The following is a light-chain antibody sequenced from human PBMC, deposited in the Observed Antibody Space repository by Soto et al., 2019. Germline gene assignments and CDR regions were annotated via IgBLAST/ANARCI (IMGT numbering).Light chain of an antibody. V-gene: IGKV3-20*01. J-gene: IGKJ5*01. Sequence: VLTQSPGTLFLSPVEIATLSFMASQTVSITYLTWYQQKPGQAPRLLIFGASKRATGIPDRFSGSGSGRDFTLTISGLEPEDFAVYYCQQYGSSPLISFGQGTRLEI. CDR3: QQYGSSPLIS. CDR1: QTVSITY. CDR2: GAS.